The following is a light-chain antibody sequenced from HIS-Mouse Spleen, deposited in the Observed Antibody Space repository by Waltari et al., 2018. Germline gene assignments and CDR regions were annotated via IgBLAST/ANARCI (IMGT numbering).Light chain of an antibody. J-gene: IGLJ1*01. CDR1: SSDVGGYNY. Sequence: QSALTQPASVSGSPGQSITISCTGTSSDVGGYNYVSWYQQHPGKAPKLMIYEVSIRASGVSNRFSGSKSGNTASLTISGLQAEDEADYYCSSYTSSSTPYVFGTGTKVTVL. CDR2: EVS. CDR3: SSYTSSSTPYV. V-gene: IGLV2-14*01.